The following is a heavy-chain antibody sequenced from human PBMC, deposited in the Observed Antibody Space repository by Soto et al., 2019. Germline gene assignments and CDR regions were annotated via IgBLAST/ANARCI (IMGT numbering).Heavy chain of an antibody. CDR1: GGSISSGGYY. J-gene: IGHJ4*02. Sequence: QVQLQESGPGLVKPSQTLSLTCTVSGGSISSGGYYWSWIRQHPGKGLEWIGYIYYSGSTYYNPSLKSRVTTSVDTSKNQFSLKLSSVSAADTAVYYCARMERRDGYNSRCYYFDYWGQGTLVTVSS. CDR3: ARMERRDGYNSRCYYFDY. CDR2: IYYSGST. D-gene: IGHD5-12*01. V-gene: IGHV4-31*03.